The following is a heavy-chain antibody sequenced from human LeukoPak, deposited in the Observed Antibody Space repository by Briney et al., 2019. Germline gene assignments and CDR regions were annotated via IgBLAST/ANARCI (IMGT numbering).Heavy chain of an antibody. J-gene: IGHJ4*02. CDR1: GGSISSGDYY. CDR2: IYYSGST. Sequence: SETLSLTCTVSGGSISSGDYYWSWIRQPPGKGLEWIGYIYYSGSTYYNPSLKSRVTISVDTSKNQFSLKLSSVTAADTAVYYCARDRGYLDYFDYWGQGTLVTVSS. CDR3: ARDRGYLDYFDY. V-gene: IGHV4-30-4*08. D-gene: IGHD3-10*01.